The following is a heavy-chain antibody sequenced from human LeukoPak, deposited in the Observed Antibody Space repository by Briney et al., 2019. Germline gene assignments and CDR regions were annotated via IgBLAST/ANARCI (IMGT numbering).Heavy chain of an antibody. CDR2: IYYSGST. CDR1: GGSISSSSYY. CDR3: ASRYCSGGSCTGWFDP. V-gene: IGHV4-39*07. D-gene: IGHD2-15*01. Sequence: SETLSLTCTVSGGSISSSSYYWGWIRQPPGKGLEWIGSIYYSGSTNYNPSLKSRVTISVDTSKNQFSLKLSSVTAADTAVYYCASRYCSGGSCTGWFDPWGQGTLVTVSS. J-gene: IGHJ5*02.